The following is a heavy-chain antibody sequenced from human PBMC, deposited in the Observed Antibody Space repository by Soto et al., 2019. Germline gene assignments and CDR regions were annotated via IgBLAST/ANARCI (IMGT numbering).Heavy chain of an antibody. D-gene: IGHD3-22*01. CDR1: GYSFAGYW. CDR2: IDPSDSQT. Sequence: VESLKLSCKASGYSFAGYWITWVRQKPGKGLEWMGRIDPSDSQTYYSPSFRGHVTISVTKSITTVFLQWSSLRASDTAMYYCARQIYDSDTGPNFQYYFDSWGQGTPVTVSS. CDR3: ARQIYDSDTGPNFQYYFDS. J-gene: IGHJ4*02. V-gene: IGHV5-10-1*01.